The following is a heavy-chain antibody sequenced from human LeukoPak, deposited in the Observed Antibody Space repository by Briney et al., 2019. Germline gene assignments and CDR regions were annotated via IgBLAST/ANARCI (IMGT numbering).Heavy chain of an antibody. V-gene: IGHV4-39*01. CDR3: ARRSDSGSDDGEDYFDY. Sequence: SETLSLTCTVSGGSIYSTTFYWGWIRQPPGKGLEWIGSMYYDGSTYHNPSLKSRVTVSVDTSNNQFSLKLTSVTAADTTVYFCARRSDSGSDDGEDYFDYWGQGTLVTVSS. J-gene: IGHJ4*02. CDR2: MYYDGST. CDR1: GGSIYSTTFY. D-gene: IGHD1-26*01.